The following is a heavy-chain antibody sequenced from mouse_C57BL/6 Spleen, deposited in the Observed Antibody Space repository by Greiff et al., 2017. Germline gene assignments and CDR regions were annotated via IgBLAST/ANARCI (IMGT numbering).Heavy chain of an antibody. CDR2: ISYDGSN. J-gene: IGHJ2*01. CDR1: GYSITSGYY. Sequence: EVQLVESGPGLVKPSQSLSLTCSVTGYSITSGYYWNWIRQFPGNKLEWMGYISYDGSNNYNPSLKNRISITRDTSKNQFFLKLNSVTTEDTATYYCARDPFPYYYGSSLDYWGQGTTLTVSS. D-gene: IGHD1-1*01. CDR3: ARDPFPYYYGSSLDY. V-gene: IGHV3-6*01.